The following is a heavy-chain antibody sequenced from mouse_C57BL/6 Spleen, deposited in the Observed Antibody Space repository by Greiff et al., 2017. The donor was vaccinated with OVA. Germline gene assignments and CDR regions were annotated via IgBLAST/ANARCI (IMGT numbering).Heavy chain of an antibody. Sequence: VKLQESGAELVKPGASVKLSCKASGYTFTEYTIHWVKQRSGQGLEWIGWFYPGSGSIKYNEKFKDKATLTADKSSSTVYMELSRLTSEDSAVYFCARHEGNYGYETAWFAYWGQGTLVTVSA. CDR3: ARHEGNYGYETAWFAY. CDR1: GYTFTEYT. CDR2: FYPGSGSI. D-gene: IGHD2-2*01. J-gene: IGHJ3*01. V-gene: IGHV1-62-2*01.